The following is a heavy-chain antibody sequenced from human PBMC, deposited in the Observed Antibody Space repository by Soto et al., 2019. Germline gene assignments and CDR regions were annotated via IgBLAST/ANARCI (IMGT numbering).Heavy chain of an antibody. CDR1: GYTFTDYY. CDR3: ARGSPTTTPFDY. D-gene: IGHD1-1*01. J-gene: IGHJ4*02. Sequence: ASVKVSCKASGYTFTDYYMHWVRQAPGQGLEWMGWINPNNGGTSYAQKFEGWATMTRYTSISTAYMEVRRLTSYDTAVYYCARGSPTTTPFDYWGQGTLVTVSS. CDR2: INPNNGGT. V-gene: IGHV1-2*04.